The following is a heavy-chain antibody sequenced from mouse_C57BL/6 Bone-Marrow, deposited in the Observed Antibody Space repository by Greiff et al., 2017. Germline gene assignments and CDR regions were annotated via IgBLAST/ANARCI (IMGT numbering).Heavy chain of an antibody. J-gene: IGHJ2*01. V-gene: IGHV5-9-1*02. Sequence: EVKVVESGEGLVKPGGSLKLSCAASGFTFSSYAMSWVRQTPEKRLEWVAYISSGGDYIYYADTVKGRFTISRDNARNTLYLQMSSLKSEDTAMYYCTRDRGTVYFDYWGQGTTLTVSS. D-gene: IGHD4-1*01. CDR2: ISSGGDYI. CDR1: GFTFSSYA. CDR3: TRDRGTVYFDY.